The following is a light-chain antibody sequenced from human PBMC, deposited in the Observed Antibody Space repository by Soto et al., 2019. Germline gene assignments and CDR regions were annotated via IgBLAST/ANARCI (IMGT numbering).Light chain of an antibody. V-gene: IGLV2-14*03. J-gene: IGLJ2*01. Sequence: QSALTQPASVSGSPGQSITISCTGTTSDVGGYDFVSWYQQHPGKAPTLMIYDVSNRPSGVSSRFSGSKSGNTASLTISGLQAEDEADYYCSSFTSSTAVLFGGGTKLTVL. CDR3: SSFTSSTAVL. CDR1: TSDVGGYDF. CDR2: DVS.